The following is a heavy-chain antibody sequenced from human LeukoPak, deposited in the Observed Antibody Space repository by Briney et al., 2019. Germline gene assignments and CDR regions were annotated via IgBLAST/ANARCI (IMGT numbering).Heavy chain of an antibody. D-gene: IGHD6-25*01. CDR3: AKDPTPPKAGFAP. CDR1: GFTFSSYG. J-gene: IGHJ5*02. V-gene: IGHV3-30*02. Sequence: GGSLRLSCAASGFTFSSYGMHWVRQAPGKGLEWVAFIRYDGSNKYYADSVKGRCTISRDNSKNTLYLQMNSLRAEDTAVYYCAKDPTPPKAGFAPWGQETLVTVSS. CDR2: IRYDGSNK.